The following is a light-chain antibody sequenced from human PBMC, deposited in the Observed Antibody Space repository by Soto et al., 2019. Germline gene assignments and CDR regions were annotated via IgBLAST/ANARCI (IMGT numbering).Light chain of an antibody. Sequence: QSVLTQPRSVSGSPGQSVTISCTGTSSDVGGYNCVSWYQQHPGKAPKLMIYDVTKRPSGVPDRFSGSKSGNTASLTISGLQAEDEADYYCCSYTGTYVFGTGTMVTVL. CDR2: DVT. CDR3: CSYTGTYV. V-gene: IGLV2-11*01. CDR1: SSDVGGYNC. J-gene: IGLJ1*01.